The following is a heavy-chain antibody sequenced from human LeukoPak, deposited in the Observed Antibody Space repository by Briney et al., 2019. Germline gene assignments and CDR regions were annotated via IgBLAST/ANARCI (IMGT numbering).Heavy chain of an antibody. V-gene: IGHV1-18*01. CDR2: ISGYNGYT. J-gene: IGHJ3*02. D-gene: IGHD3-22*01. CDR3: ARMMTPRHYYDRSGYYYGAFDI. Sequence: ASVKVSCKTSGYTFTNYGISWVRQTPGQGLEWMGWISGYNGYTNYAQKLQGRVTMTTDTSTSTAYMELRSLRSDDTAVYYCARMMTPRHYYDRSGYYYGAFDIWGQGTMVTVSS. CDR1: GYTFTNYG.